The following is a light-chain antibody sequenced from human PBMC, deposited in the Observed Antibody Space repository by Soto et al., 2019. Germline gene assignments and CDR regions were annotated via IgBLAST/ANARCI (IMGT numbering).Light chain of an antibody. V-gene: IGLV1-51*01. CDR3: GTLDSSLSVGV. CDR2: DNN. Sequence: QSVLTQPPSVSAAPGQKVTISCSGSNSNIGRNYVSWYQQLPGTAPKLLIYDNNKRPSGIPDRFSGSKSGTSATLGITGLQTGDEADYYCGTLDSSLSVGVFGGGTQLTVL. J-gene: IGLJ2*01. CDR1: NSNIGRNY.